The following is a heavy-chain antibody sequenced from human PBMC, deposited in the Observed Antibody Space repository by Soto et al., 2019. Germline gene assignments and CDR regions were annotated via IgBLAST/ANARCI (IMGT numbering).Heavy chain of an antibody. D-gene: IGHD3-10*01. V-gene: IGHV4-4*02. J-gene: IGHJ4*02. CDR1: GGSISSSNW. Sequence: SETLSLTCAVSGGSISSSNWWSWVRQPPGKGLEWIGEIYHSGSTNYNPSLKSRVTISVDESKNQFSLKLTSVTAADTAVYYCARLVGSGSYYTDHWAQGTLVTVSS. CDR2: IYHSGST. CDR3: ARLVGSGSYYTDH.